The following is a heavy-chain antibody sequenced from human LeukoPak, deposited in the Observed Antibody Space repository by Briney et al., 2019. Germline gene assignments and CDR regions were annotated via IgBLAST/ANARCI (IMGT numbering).Heavy chain of an antibody. Sequence: PSETLSLTCTVSGGSISNYYWNWIRQPPGKGLEWVGYIYYSGSTNYNPSLKSRLTISVDTSKNRISLKLNSVTAADTAVYYCARHCDGLDFWGQGTLVTVSS. CDR1: GGSISNYY. V-gene: IGHV4-59*08. J-gene: IGHJ4*02. CDR3: ARHCDGLDF. D-gene: IGHD4-17*01. CDR2: IYYSGST.